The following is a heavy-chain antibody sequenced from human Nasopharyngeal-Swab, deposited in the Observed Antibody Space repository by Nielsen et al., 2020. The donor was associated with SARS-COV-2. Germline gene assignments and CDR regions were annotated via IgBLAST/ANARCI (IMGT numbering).Heavy chain of an antibody. CDR3: ARDVAGADSA. CDR2: IYSGGST. Sequence: GSSLKISCAASGFTVSSNYMSWVRQAPGKGLEWVSVIYSGGSTYYADSVKGRFTISRDNAKNTLYLQMNNLRAEDTALYYCARDVAGADSAWGQGTLVTVSS. V-gene: IGHV3-53*01. CDR1: GFTVSSNY. D-gene: IGHD2-21*01. J-gene: IGHJ5*02.